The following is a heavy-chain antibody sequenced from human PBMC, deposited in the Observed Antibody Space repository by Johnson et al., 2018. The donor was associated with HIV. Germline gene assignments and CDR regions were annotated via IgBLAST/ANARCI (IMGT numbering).Heavy chain of an antibody. V-gene: IGHV3-23*04. CDR1: AFTFSNFG. CDR2: ISGSGGST. Sequence: VQLVESGGGVVQPGGSLRLSCSASAFTFSNFGMHWVRQAPGKGLEWVSAISGSGGSTYYADSVKGRFTISRDNSKNTLYLQMNSLRAEDTAVYYCARAGYLDAFDIWGQGTMVTVSS. CDR3: ARAGYLDAFDI. J-gene: IGHJ3*02. D-gene: IGHD5-18*01.